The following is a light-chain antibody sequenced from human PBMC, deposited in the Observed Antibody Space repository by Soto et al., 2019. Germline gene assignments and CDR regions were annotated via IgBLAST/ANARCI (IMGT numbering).Light chain of an antibody. CDR3: QQSFNTLT. CDR1: QSISTY. Sequence: DIQMTQSPSSLSASVGDRVTITCRASQSISTYVRWYQHRPGKAPKLLIYSASTLQSGVPPRFSGSGFGTDFSLTISSLQPEDFETYYCQQSFNTLTFGGGTKVEIE. CDR2: SAS. J-gene: IGKJ4*01. V-gene: IGKV1-39*01.